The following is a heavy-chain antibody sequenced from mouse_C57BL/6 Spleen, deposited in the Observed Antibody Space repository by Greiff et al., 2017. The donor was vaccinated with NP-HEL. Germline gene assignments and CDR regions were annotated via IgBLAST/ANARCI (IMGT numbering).Heavy chain of an antibody. V-gene: IGHV1-62-2*01. Sequence: VQLQQSGAELVKPGASVKLSCKASGYTFTEYTIHWVKQRSGQGLEWIGWFYPGSGSIKYNEKFKDKATLTADKSSSTVYMELSRLTSEDSAVYFCARHEDGIHYYGSSYLDYWGQGTTLTVSS. D-gene: IGHD1-1*01. CDR3: ARHEDGIHYYGSSYLDY. CDR1: GYTFTEYT. CDR2: FYPGSGSI. J-gene: IGHJ2*01.